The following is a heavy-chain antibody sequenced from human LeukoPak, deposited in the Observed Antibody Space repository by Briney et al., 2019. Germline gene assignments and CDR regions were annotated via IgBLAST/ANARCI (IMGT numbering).Heavy chain of an antibody. CDR3: ARSLLRYGPPPRPLDY. CDR1: GFPFSNYA. D-gene: IGHD3-9*01. CDR2: FSDSGGTT. Sequence: PGGSLRLSWAASGFPFSNYAMSGVRQVPGKGLEWVSAFSDSGGTTYYADSVKGRFTISGDNSKNTLYLHMISLRADDTAIYYCARSLLRYGPPPRPLDYWGQGTLVTVSS. V-gene: IGHV3-23*01. J-gene: IGHJ4*02.